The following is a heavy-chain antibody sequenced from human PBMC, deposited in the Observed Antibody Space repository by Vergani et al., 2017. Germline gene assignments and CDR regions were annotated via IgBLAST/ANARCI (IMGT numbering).Heavy chain of an antibody. Sequence: QVQLQESGPGLVKPSETLSLTCTVSGGSISSYYWSWIRQPAGKGLEWIGRIYTSGSTNYNPSLKSRVTMSVDTSKNQFSLKLSSVTAADTAVYYCAKDRRRGIAARWHLDAFDIWGQGTMVTVSS. V-gene: IGHV4-4*07. CDR2: IYTSGST. D-gene: IGHD6-6*01. CDR1: GGSISSYY. CDR3: AKDRRRGIAARWHLDAFDI. J-gene: IGHJ3*02.